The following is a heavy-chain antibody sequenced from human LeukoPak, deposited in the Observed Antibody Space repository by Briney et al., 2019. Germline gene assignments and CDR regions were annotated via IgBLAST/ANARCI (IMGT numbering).Heavy chain of an antibody. CDR3: ARGQEYSSGPFDY. CDR1: GYTFTGYY. V-gene: IGHV1-2*02. D-gene: IGHD6-19*01. Sequence: GASVKVSCKASGYTFTGYYMHWVRQAPGQGLEWMGWINPNSGGTNYAQKFQGRVTMTRDTSISTAYMELSRLRSDDTAVYYCARGQEYSSGPFDYWGQGTLVTVSS. CDR2: INPNSGGT. J-gene: IGHJ4*02.